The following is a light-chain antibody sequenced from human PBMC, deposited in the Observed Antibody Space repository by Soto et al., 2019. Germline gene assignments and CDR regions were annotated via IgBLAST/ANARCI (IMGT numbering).Light chain of an antibody. Sequence: DIQMTQSPPTPSGSVGDRVTITCRASQTISSWLAWYQQKPGKAPKVLIYVASTLQSGVPSRFSGSGSGTDFTLTISSLQPDDFASYYCQQVHSWPLTFGGGTKVDIK. J-gene: IGKJ4*01. CDR3: QQVHSWPLT. V-gene: IGKV1-5*01. CDR2: VAS. CDR1: QTISSW.